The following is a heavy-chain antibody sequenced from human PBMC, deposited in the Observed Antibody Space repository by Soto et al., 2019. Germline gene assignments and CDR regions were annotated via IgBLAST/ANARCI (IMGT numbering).Heavy chain of an antibody. J-gene: IGHJ4*02. CDR2: ISYDGSNK. CDR3: ARDFPVEMATIVEIPQYMD. D-gene: IGHD5-12*01. V-gene: IGHV3-30-3*01. CDR1: GFTFSSYA. Sequence: QVQLVESGGGVVQPGRSLRLSCAASGFTFSSYAMHWVRQAPGKGLEWVAVISYDGSNKYYADSVKGRFTISRDNSKNTLYLQMNSLRAEDTAVYYCARDFPVEMATIVEIPQYMDWGQGTLVTVSS.